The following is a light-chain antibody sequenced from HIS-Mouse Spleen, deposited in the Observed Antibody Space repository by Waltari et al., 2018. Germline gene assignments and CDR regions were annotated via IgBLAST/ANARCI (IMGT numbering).Light chain of an antibody. CDR2: EGS. CDR3: CSYAGSREV. J-gene: IGLJ1*01. Sequence: QSALTQPTSVSGSPGQSITISCTGTSSAVGSYTLVSCYQQPQAKAPKLMIYEGSKRPSGVSNRFSGSKSGNTASLTISGLQAEDEADYYCCSYAGSREVFGTGTKVTVL. V-gene: IGLV2-23*01. CDR1: SSAVGSYTL.